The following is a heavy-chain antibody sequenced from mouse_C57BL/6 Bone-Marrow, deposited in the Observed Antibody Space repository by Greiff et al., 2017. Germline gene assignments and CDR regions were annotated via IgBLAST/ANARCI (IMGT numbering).Heavy chain of an antibody. CDR1: GYTFTSYG. CDR2: IYPRSGNT. J-gene: IGHJ3*01. V-gene: IGHV1-81*01. D-gene: IGHD1-2*01. Sequence: QVQLQQPGAELARPGASVKLSCKASGYTFTSYGISWVKQRTGQGLEWIGEIYPRSGNTYYNEKFKGKATLTADKSSSTAYMELRSLTSDDTAVYFCARERIMVYDGPFAYWGQGTLVTVSA. CDR3: ARERIMVYDGPFAY.